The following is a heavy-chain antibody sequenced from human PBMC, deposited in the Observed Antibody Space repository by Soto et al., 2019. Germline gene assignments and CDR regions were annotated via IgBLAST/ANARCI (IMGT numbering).Heavy chain of an antibody. CDR2: IIPILGIA. D-gene: IGHD2-2*02. Sequence: QVQLVQSGAEVKKPGSSVKVSCKASGGTFSSYTISWVRQAPGQGLEWMGRIIPILGIANYAQKFQSRVTITADKSTSTEYMEMSSVGSEDTAVYYCAMEYCSSTSCYRDYWGQGTLVTVSS. CDR1: GGTFSSYT. V-gene: IGHV1-69*02. CDR3: AMEYCSSTSCYRDY. J-gene: IGHJ4*02.